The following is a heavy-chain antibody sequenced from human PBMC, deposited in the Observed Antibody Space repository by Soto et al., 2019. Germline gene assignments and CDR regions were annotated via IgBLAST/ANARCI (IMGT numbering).Heavy chain of an antibody. CDR2: IWYDGNKK. J-gene: IGHJ4*02. CDR1: GFKFSNYG. V-gene: IGHV3-33*01. D-gene: IGHD3-3*01. CDR3: AIDGVTLFLIPSELDN. Sequence: QVQLVESGGGVVQPGGPLRLSCAASGFKFSNYGMHWVRQAPGKGLEWVAIIWYDGNKKYYADSVKGRFTISRDNSNNSLYLQMSSLRAEDSAVYYCAIDGVTLFLIPSELDNWGQGTLVTVSS.